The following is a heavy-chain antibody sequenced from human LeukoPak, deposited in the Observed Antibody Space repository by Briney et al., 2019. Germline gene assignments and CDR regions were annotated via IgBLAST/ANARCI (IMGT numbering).Heavy chain of an antibody. J-gene: IGHJ6*03. Sequence: GGSLRLSCAASGLTFSSYSMNWVRQAPGKGLEWVSSISSSSSYIYYADSVKGRFTISRDNAKNSLYLQMNSLRAEDTAVYYCARVGSTYYYYDMDVWGKGTTVTVSS. V-gene: IGHV3-21*01. CDR1: GLTFSSYS. D-gene: IGHD3-10*01. CDR2: ISSSSSYI. CDR3: ARVGSTYYYYDMDV.